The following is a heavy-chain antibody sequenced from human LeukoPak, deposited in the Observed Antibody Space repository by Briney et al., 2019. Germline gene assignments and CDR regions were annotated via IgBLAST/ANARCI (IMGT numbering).Heavy chain of an antibody. CDR3: ARPRSGSYYGAFDI. CDR1: GCTFTSYW. D-gene: IGHD1-26*01. J-gene: IGHJ3*02. Sequence: GESLKISCKVSGCTFTSYWIGWVRQMTGKGLEWMGIIYPGDSSIKYSPSFQGQVTISADKSISTAYLQWSSLKASDTAMYYCARPRSGSYYGAFDIWGPGTMVTVSS. V-gene: IGHV5-51*01. CDR2: IYPGDSSI.